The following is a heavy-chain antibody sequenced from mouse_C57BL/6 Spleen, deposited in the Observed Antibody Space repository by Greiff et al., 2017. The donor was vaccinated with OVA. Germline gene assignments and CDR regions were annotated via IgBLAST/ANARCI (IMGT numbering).Heavy chain of an antibody. J-gene: IGHJ2*01. CDR1: GYSITSGYY. CDR2: ISYDGSN. V-gene: IGHV3-6*01. CDR3: ARVPDYYFDY. Sequence: DVKLQESGPGLVKPSQSLSLTCSVTGYSITSGYYWNWIRQFPGNKLEWMGYISYDGSNNYNPSLKNRISITRDTSKNQFFLKLNSVTTEDTATYYCARVPDYYFDYWGQGTTLTVSS.